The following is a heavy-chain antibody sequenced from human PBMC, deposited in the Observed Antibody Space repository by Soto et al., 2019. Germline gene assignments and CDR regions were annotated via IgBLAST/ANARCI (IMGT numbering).Heavy chain of an antibody. D-gene: IGHD3-16*01. CDR2: FDPEDGET. CDR3: VMVDNYVTPTPQDV. CDR1: GYTLTELS. Sequence: GASVKVSCKVSGYTLTELSMHWVRQAPGKGLEWMGGFDPEDGETIYAQKFQGRVTMTEDTSTDTAYMELSSLRSEDTAVYYCVMVDNYVTPTPQDVWGQGTTVTVSS. J-gene: IGHJ6*02. V-gene: IGHV1-24*01.